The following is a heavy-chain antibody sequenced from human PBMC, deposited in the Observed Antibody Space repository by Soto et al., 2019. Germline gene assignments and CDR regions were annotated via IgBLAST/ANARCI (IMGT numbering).Heavy chain of an antibody. CDR1: GGTFSTYS. D-gene: IGHD3-10*01. V-gene: IGHV1-69*13. CDR2: IIPIFGST. J-gene: IGHJ6*02. Sequence: SVKVSCKASGGTFSTYSFTWVRQAPGQGLEWMGGIIPIFGSTNYPQKFQGRVTITADESTSTAYMELSSLRSEDAAVYYCAKTPYGSGLLGPTYMDVWGQGTTVTVSS. CDR3: AKTPYGSGLLGPTYMDV.